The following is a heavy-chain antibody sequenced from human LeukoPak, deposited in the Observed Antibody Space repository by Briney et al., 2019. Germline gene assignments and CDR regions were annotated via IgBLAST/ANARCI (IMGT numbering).Heavy chain of an antibody. Sequence: SETLSLTCTVSGGSISSTSYYWCWIRQPPGKGLEWIGSMYYSGSTYYNPSLKSRVTISEDTSKNQFSLKLSSVTAADTAVYYCAREPPFVYGSGSRPYYFDYWGQGILVTVSS. V-gene: IGHV4-39*07. D-gene: IGHD3-10*01. CDR2: MYYSGST. CDR1: GGSISSTSYY. J-gene: IGHJ4*02. CDR3: AREPPFVYGSGSRPYYFDY.